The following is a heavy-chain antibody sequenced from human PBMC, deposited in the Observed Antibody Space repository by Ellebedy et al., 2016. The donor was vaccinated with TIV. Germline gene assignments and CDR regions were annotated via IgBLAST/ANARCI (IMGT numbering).Heavy chain of an antibody. CDR1: GFTFSHHA. V-gene: IGHV3-30*04. CDR3: SREGLEAGMDL. Sequence: GGSLRLPCAASGFTFSHHAFYWVRQAPGKGLEWVTIISYDGNNKFYLDSVEGRFSISRDDSKNTLYLQMNSLRPEDTAVYYCSREGLEAGMDLWGQGTTVIVSS. J-gene: IGHJ6*02. CDR2: ISYDGNNK.